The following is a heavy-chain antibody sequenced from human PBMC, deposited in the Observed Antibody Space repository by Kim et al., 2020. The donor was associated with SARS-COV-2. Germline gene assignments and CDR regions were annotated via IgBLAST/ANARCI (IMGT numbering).Heavy chain of an antibody. D-gene: IGHD3-22*01. Sequence: ASVKVSCKASEHTFTYYYMHWVRQAPGQGLEWMGIINASGGSTSYAQKFQGRVTMTRDTSTSTVYMELSSLRSEDTAMYYCARGGSSGYPDYWGQGTLVT. CDR2: INASGGST. V-gene: IGHV1-46*01. CDR1: EHTFTYYY. CDR3: ARGGSSGYPDY. J-gene: IGHJ4*02.